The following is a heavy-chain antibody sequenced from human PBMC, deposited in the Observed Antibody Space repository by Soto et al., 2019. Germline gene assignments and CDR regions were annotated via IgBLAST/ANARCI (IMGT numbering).Heavy chain of an antibody. D-gene: IGHD3-16*02. V-gene: IGHV3-30-3*01. J-gene: IGHJ3*02. Sequence: QVQLVESGGGVVQPGRSLRLSCVASGFSFSNYAMHWVRQAPGKGLEWVAVISYDGSNKYYADSVKGRFTISRDNSKNTLYLQMTNLRTEDTAVYYCATVRGYRQDFDAFDIWGQGTMVTVSS. CDR3: ATVRGYRQDFDAFDI. CDR2: ISYDGSNK. CDR1: GFSFSNYA.